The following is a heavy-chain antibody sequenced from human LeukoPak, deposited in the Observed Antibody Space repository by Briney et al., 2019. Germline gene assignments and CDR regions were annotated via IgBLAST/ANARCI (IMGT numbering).Heavy chain of an antibody. CDR2: INSDGSRT. V-gene: IGHV3-74*01. CDR1: GFTFSSYW. CDR3: ARVGARLGAFDI. Sequence: GGSLRLSCAASGFTFSSYWMHWVRQAPGKGLVWVSRINSDGSRTTYADSVKGRFTISRDDAKNTLYLQMNSLRAEDTAVYYCARVGARLGAFDIWGQGTMVTVSS. J-gene: IGHJ3*02. D-gene: IGHD6-25*01.